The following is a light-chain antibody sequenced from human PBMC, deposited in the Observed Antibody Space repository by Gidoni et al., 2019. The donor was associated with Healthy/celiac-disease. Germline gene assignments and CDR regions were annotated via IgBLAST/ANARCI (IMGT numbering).Light chain of an antibody. CDR3: QQRSNWTPFT. CDR2: DAS. V-gene: IGKV3-11*01. CDR1: QSVSSY. J-gene: IGKJ4*01. Sequence: IVLTQSPATLSLSPGERDTLSCRASQSVSSYLDWYQQKPGQAPRLLIYDASNRATGIPARFSGSGSGTDFTLTISSLEPEDVAVYYCQQRSNWTPFTFGGGTKVEIK.